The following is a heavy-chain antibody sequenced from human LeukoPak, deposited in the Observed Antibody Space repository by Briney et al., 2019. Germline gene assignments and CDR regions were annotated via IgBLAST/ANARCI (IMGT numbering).Heavy chain of an antibody. CDR2: INTYNVNT. D-gene: IGHD5-18*01. Sequence: ASVKVSYKASGGTFSSYAISWVRQAPGQGLEWMGWINTYNVNTNYAQKFQGRVTLTTDASTSTAYMELRSLRSDDTAVYYCARDSRRGYSYGYDYWGQGTLVTVSS. CDR3: ARDSRRGYSYGYDY. CDR1: GGTFSSYA. J-gene: IGHJ4*02. V-gene: IGHV1-18*01.